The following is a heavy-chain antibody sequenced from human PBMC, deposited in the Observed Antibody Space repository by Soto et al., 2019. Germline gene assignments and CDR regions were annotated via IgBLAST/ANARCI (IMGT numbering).Heavy chain of an antibody. D-gene: IGHD3-3*01. CDR2: ISNDGTNK. CDR3: ARGTTLAIFDYGMDV. CDR1: GFTFSSYA. Sequence: QVQLEESGGGVVQPGRSLRLSCVGTGFTFSSYAMHWVRQAPGKGLELVAVISNDGTNKYYADSVEGRITISRDNSKNTLYLQMHSLRSEDTAVYYCARGTTLAIFDYGMDVWGQGATVTVSS. J-gene: IGHJ6*02. V-gene: IGHV3-30-3*01.